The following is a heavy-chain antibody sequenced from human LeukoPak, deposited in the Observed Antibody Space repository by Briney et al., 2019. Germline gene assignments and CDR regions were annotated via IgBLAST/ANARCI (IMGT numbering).Heavy chain of an antibody. J-gene: IGHJ4*02. Sequence: GGSLRLSCAASGFTFSSYDMHWVRQATGKGLEWVSAIGTAGDTYYPGSVKGRFTISRENAKNSLYLQMNSLRAEDTAVYYCARDSSSSTDDYWGQGTLVTVSS. CDR2: IGTAGDT. V-gene: IGHV3-13*01. D-gene: IGHD6-6*01. CDR1: GFTFSSYD. CDR3: ARDSSSSTDDY.